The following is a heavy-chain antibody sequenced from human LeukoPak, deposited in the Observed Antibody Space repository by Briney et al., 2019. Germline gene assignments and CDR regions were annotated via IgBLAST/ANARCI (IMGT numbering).Heavy chain of an antibody. CDR1: GYTFTRYD. CDR2: VNLNSGNT. D-gene: IGHD2-15*01. Sequence: ASVEVSCKASGYTFTRYDINWVRQATGQGLEWMGWVNLNSGNTGYAQKFQGRVTITRDTSINTAYMELSSLRSEDTAVYYCARVDGSPDSWGQGTLVTVSS. J-gene: IGHJ4*02. V-gene: IGHV1-8*03. CDR3: ARVDGSPDS.